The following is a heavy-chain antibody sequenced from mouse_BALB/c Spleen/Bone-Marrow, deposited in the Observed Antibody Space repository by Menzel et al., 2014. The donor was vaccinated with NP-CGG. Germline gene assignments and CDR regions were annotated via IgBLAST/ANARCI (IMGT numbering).Heavy chain of an antibody. CDR2: IRSKSHNYAT. V-gene: IGHV10-1*02. Sequence: LMESGGGLVQPKGSLKLSCAASGFTFNTYAMNWVRQAPGKGLEWVARIRSKSHNYATYYADSVKDRFTISRDDSQSMLYLQMNNLQTEDTAMYFCVRHYYGYAPYAMDYWGQGTSVTVSS. J-gene: IGHJ4*01. CDR1: GFTFNTYA. CDR3: VRHYYGYAPYAMDY. D-gene: IGHD1-2*01.